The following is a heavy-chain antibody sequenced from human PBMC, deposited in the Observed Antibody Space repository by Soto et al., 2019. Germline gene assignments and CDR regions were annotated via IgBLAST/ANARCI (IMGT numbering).Heavy chain of an antibody. Sequence: ASVKVSCKASGYTFTRSGISWVRQAPGQGLEWMGWISTYNGDTNYAQTFQGRVTMTRDTSTSTAYMELSRLRSDDTAVYYCARDARGDEAPMDYWGQGTLVTVSS. D-gene: IGHD3-10*01. CDR1: GYTFTRSG. CDR2: ISTYNGDT. J-gene: IGHJ4*02. CDR3: ARDARGDEAPMDY. V-gene: IGHV1-18*01.